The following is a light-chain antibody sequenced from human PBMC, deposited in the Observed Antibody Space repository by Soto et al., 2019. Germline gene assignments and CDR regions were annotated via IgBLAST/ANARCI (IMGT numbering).Light chain of an antibody. CDR2: DAS. CDR3: KQRSNWPPFT. J-gene: IGKJ5*01. Sequence: EIVLTQSPATLSLSPGERATLSCRASQSVSSYLAWYPQKPGQAPRLLIYDASNMPTGIPARFSGSGSGTDFTLTISSLEPEDFAVYYCKQRSNWPPFTFGQGTRLEIK. V-gene: IGKV3-11*01. CDR1: QSVSSY.